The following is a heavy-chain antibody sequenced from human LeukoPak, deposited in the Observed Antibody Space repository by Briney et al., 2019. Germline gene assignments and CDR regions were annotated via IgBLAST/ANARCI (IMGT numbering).Heavy chain of an antibody. V-gene: IGHV3-7*01. CDR2: IKEDASQI. D-gene: IGHD2-21*02. CDR3: VKDTWAVVTAILDY. J-gene: IGHJ4*02. Sequence: GGSLRLSCAASGFSFKNYWMAWVRQGPGKGLEWVANIKEDASQIGYIDSVKGRFTISRDNARNSVYLQMDSLRVEDTAVYYCVKDTWAVVTAILDYWGQGTLVTVSS. CDR1: GFSFKNYW.